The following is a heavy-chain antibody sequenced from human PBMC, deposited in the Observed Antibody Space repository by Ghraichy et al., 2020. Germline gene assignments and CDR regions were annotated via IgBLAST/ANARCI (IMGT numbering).Heavy chain of an antibody. V-gene: IGHV3-15*07. CDR1: GFTFSNAW. CDR3: TTHYASIAVAGLIDY. Sequence: GESLNISCAASGFTFSNAWMNWVRQAPGKGLEWVGRIKSKTDGGTTDYAAPVKGRFTISRDDSKNTLYLQMNSLKTEDTAVYYCTTHYASIAVAGLIDYWGQGTLVTVSS. D-gene: IGHD6-19*01. CDR2: IKSKTDGGTT. J-gene: IGHJ4*02.